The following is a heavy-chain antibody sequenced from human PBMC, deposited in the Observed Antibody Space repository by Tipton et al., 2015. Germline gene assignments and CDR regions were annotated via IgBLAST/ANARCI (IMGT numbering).Heavy chain of an antibody. V-gene: IGHV3-9*01. CDR1: GFTFDHYS. D-gene: IGHD6-19*01. Sequence: SLRLSCAASGFTFDHYSMNWVRQAPGKGLEWVAGISYNSGTIVHADSVKGRFTISRDNAKNSLYLQMNSLRPEDTALYYCARRGEGSGAMDVWGQGTTVTVSS. J-gene: IGHJ6*02. CDR2: ISYNSGTI. CDR3: ARRGEGSGAMDV.